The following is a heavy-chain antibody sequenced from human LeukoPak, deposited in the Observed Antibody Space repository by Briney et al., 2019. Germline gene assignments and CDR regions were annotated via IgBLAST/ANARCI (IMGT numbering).Heavy chain of an antibody. CDR1: GFTFSDYH. J-gene: IGHJ4*02. CDR2: ISSSGSTI. V-gene: IGHV3-11*04. CDR3: ARDDMRGVRSSFDY. D-gene: IGHD3-10*01. Sequence: GGSLRLSCAASGFTFSDYHMSWIRQAPGKGLEWVSYISSSGSTIYYADSVKGRFTISRDNSKNTLYLQMNSLRAEDTAVYYCARDDMRGVRSSFDYWGQGTLVTVSS.